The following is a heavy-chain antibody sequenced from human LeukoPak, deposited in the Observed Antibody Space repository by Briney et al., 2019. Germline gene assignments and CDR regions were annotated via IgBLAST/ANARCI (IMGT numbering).Heavy chain of an antibody. Sequence: GGSLRLSCTASGFTFGDYLMSWFRQAPGKGLEWIGFISGGTTEYAASVKGIFTISRDDSTSIAYLQMNSLTTEDTAVYYCSRGSGWLSVYWGQGTLVTVSS. CDR2: ISGGTT. CDR3: SRGSGWLSVY. J-gene: IGHJ4*02. V-gene: IGHV3-49*03. D-gene: IGHD6-19*01. CDR1: GFTFGDYL.